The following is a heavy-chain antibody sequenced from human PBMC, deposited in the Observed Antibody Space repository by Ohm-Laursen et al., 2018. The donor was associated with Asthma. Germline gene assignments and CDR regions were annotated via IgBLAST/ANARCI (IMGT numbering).Heavy chain of an antibody. V-gene: IGHV3-30*03. J-gene: IGHJ6*02. CDR1: GFTFSSYG. D-gene: IGHD2-15*01. Sequence: SLRLSCAASGFTFSSYGMHWVRQAPGKGLEWVAAISYDGSNKYYADSVKGRFTISRDNSKNTLYLQMNSLRAEDTAVYYCARSDCSGGSCYSRDYYYYGMDVWGQGTTVTVSS. CDR3: ARSDCSGGSCYSRDYYYYGMDV. CDR2: ISYDGSNK.